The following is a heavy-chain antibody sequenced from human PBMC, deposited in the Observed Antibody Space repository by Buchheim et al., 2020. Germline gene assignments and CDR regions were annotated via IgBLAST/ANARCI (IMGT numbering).Heavy chain of an antibody. Sequence: QVQLQESGPGLVKPSETLSLTCTVSGGSVSSGSYYWSWIRQPPGKGLEWIGYIYYSGSTNCNPSLKSRVTISVDTSKNQFSLKLSSVTAADTAVYYCARGAVYYYDSRGYYYPTVGFDYWGHGTL. J-gene: IGHJ4*01. D-gene: IGHD3-22*01. CDR2: IYYSGST. CDR3: ARGAVYYYDSRGYYYPTVGFDY. V-gene: IGHV4-61*01. CDR1: GGSVSSGSYY.